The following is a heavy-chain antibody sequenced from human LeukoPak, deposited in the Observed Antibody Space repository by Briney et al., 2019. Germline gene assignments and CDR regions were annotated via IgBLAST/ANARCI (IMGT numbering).Heavy chain of an antibody. CDR3: ARVDRYSSWGNYFDH. D-gene: IGHD6-19*01. J-gene: IGHJ4*02. CDR1: GYSFTGHY. CDR2: INPKSGGT. V-gene: IGHV1-2*02. Sequence: ASVKVSCKASGYSFTGHYMHWVRQAPGQGLEWMGWINPKSGGTNYAQKFQGRATMTRDTSISTAYMDMSSLRSDDTAVYYCARVDRYSSWGNYFDHWGQGTLVTVSS.